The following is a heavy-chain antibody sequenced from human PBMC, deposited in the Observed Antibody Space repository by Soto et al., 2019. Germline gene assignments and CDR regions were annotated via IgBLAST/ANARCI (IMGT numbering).Heavy chain of an antibody. J-gene: IGHJ4*02. V-gene: IGHV4-28*03. CDR2: IHHSGST. CDR1: GNSISSDNW. D-gene: IGHD5-18*01. CDR3: AADDVDTAMAS. Sequence: SETLSLTCGVSGNSISSDNWWVWIRQAPGKGLEWIGYIHHSGSTYSNPALKSRLTMSVDTPKNQFSLKLNSVTAVDTAVYYCAADDVDTAMASWGQGTLVTVSS.